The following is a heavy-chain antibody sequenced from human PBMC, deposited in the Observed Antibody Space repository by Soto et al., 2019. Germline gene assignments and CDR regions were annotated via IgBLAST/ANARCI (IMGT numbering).Heavy chain of an antibody. CDR1: GYTFTSYG. CDR3: ARDPGGFKGPTVTRGDAFDI. CDR2: ISAYNGNT. V-gene: IGHV1-18*01. J-gene: IGHJ3*02. D-gene: IGHD4-17*01. Sequence: ASVKVSCKASGYTFTSYGISWVRQAPGQGLEWMGWISAYNGNTNYAQKLQGRVTMTTDTSTSTAYMELRSLRSDDTAVYYCARDPGGFKGPTVTRGDAFDIWGQGTMVTVSS.